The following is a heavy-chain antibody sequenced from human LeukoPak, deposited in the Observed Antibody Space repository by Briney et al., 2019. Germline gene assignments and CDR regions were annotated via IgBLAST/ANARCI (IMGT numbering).Heavy chain of an antibody. J-gene: IGHJ4*02. CDR3: ARHPFSSPFDY. D-gene: IGHD2/OR15-2a*01. V-gene: IGHV4-59*08. CDR1: GGSVSSDY. Sequence: SETLSLTCTVSGGSVSSDYWSWIRQPPGKGLEWIGYIYHTGNRDYNPSLKSRATISLDTSKNQFSLKLTSVTAADTAVYFCARHPFSSPFDYWGQGTLVTVSS. CDR2: IYHTGNR.